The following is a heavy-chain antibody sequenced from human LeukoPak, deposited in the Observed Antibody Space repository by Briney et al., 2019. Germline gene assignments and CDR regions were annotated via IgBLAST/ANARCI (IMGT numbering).Heavy chain of an antibody. CDR1: GYTFTGYY. J-gene: IGHJ4*02. CDR3: ARVGGDTVTNRY. D-gene: IGHD4-17*01. V-gene: IGHV1-2*02. CDR2: INPHSGGT. Sequence: GASVKVSCKASGYTFTGYYMHWVRQAPGQGLEWMGWINPHSGGTNYAQKFQGRVTMTRDTSISTAYMELSSLRSDDTAVYYCARVGGDTVTNRYWGQGTLVTVSS.